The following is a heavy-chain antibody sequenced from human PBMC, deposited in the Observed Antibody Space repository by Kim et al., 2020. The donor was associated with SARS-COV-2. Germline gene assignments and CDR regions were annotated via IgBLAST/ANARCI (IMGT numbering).Heavy chain of an antibody. J-gene: IGHJ4*02. CDR3: ARDGVDPGLYFDY. D-gene: IGHD2-15*01. V-gene: IGHV3-7*01. Sequence: VDHVKGRFTISRDKTKNSLYLQMYSLSAEDTAVYYCARDGVDPGLYFDYGGQGTLVTVSS.